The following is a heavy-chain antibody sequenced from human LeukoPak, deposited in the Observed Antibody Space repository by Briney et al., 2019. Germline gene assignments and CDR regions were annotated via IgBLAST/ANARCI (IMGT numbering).Heavy chain of an antibody. J-gene: IGHJ3*02. Sequence: PSETLSLTCAVYGGSFSGYYWSWIRQPPGKGLEWIGEINHSGSTNYNPSLKSRVTISVDTSKNQFSLKLCSVTAADTAVYYCARGEDCSSTSCYTDDAFDIWGQGTMVTVSS. CDR2: INHSGST. D-gene: IGHD2-2*02. CDR1: GGSFSGYY. CDR3: ARGEDCSSTSCYTDDAFDI. V-gene: IGHV4-34*01.